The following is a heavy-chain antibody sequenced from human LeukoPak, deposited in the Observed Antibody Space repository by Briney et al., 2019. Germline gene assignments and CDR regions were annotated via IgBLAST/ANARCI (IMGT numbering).Heavy chain of an antibody. V-gene: IGHV4-30-4*08. Sequence: SETLSLTCTVSGGSISSGDYYWSWIRQPPGKGLEWIGYIYYSGSTYYNPSLKSRVTISVDTSKNQFSPKLSFVTAADTAVYYCARYSGYGSSDYWGQGTLVTVSS. CDR2: IYYSGST. J-gene: IGHJ4*02. CDR1: GGSISSGDYY. CDR3: ARYSGYGSSDY. D-gene: IGHD5-12*01.